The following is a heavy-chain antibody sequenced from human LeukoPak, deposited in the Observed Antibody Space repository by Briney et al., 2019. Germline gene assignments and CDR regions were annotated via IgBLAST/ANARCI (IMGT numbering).Heavy chain of an antibody. D-gene: IGHD4-17*01. Sequence: PSETLSLTCAVSGGSISSGGYSWSWIRQSPGKGLEWIGYIYHSGSTYFNPSLKSRVTISVDRSKNQFSLKLSSVTAADTAVYYCASRRAVTTSFDYWGQGTLVTVSS. CDR3: ASRRAVTTSFDY. V-gene: IGHV4-30-2*06. J-gene: IGHJ4*02. CDR1: GGSISSGGYS. CDR2: IYHSGST.